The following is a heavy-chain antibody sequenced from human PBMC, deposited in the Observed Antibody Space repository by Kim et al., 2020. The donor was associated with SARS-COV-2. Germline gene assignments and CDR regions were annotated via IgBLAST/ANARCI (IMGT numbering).Heavy chain of an antibody. Sequence: SVKVSCKASGGTFSSYAISWVRQAPGQGLEWMGGIIPIFGTANYAQKFQGRVTITADESTSTAYMELSSLRSEDTAVYYCARDPRPSSIAAAGFSPNTYYYYGMDVWGQGTTVTVSS. V-gene: IGHV1-69*13. CDR3: ARDPRPSSIAAAGFSPNTYYYYGMDV. CDR1: GGTFSSYA. D-gene: IGHD6-13*01. CDR2: IIPIFGTA. J-gene: IGHJ6*02.